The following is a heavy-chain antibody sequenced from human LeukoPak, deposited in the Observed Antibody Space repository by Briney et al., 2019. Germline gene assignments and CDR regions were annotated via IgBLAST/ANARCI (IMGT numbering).Heavy chain of an antibody. J-gene: IGHJ4*02. V-gene: IGHV5-51*01. Sequence: GESLKISCKGSGYSFTNYWIGWVRQMPGKGLEWMGIIYPGDSDTRYSPSFQGQVTISADKSLSTAYLQWSSLKASGTAMYYYARCHSNGYDYFDYWGQGTLVTVSS. CDR2: IYPGDSDT. D-gene: IGHD3-22*01. CDR3: ARCHSNGYDYFDY. CDR1: GYSFTNYW.